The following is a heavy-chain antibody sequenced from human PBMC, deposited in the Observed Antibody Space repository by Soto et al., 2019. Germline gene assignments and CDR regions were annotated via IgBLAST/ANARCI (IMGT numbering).Heavy chain of an antibody. D-gene: IGHD3-22*01. CDR2: INPNSGGT. J-gene: IGHJ4*02. Sequence: QVQLVQSGAEVNKPGASVKVSCKASGYIFTGYQIHWVRQAPGQGLEWMGWINPNSGGTNYAQKFQGRVRMTRNKAISTAYMGVSRLTSDDTAVYSCARGVTIIAPGDWGKGTLVTVSS. CDR3: ARGVTIIAPGD. CDR1: GYIFTGYQ. V-gene: IGHV1-2*02.